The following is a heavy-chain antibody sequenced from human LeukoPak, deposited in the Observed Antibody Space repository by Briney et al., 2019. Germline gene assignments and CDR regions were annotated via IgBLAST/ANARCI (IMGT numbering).Heavy chain of an antibody. V-gene: IGHV1-2*02. CDR1: GYTFSGYY. Sequence: ASVKVSCKASGYTFSGYYMHWVRQAPGQGLEWMGWINPNSGSTNYAQKFQGRVTMTRDTPISTAYMEVSRLRSDDTAVYYCARGGFLNSPNAAFDIWAKGQWSPSLQ. D-gene: IGHD2-8*01. J-gene: IGHJ3*02. CDR3: ARGGFLNSPNAAFDI. CDR2: INPNSGST.